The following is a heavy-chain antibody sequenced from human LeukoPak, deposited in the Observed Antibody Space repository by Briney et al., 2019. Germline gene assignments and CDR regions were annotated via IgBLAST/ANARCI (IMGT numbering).Heavy chain of an antibody. D-gene: IGHD2-21*01. V-gene: IGHV3-23*01. CDR1: GFTFSSYA. CDR3: AKDLYGGGAGPGDY. Sequence: GGSLRLSCAASGFTFSSYAMSWVRQAPGKGLEWVSAISGSGGSTYYADSVKGRFTISRDNSKNTLYLEMKSLIAEDTAVYYCAKDLYGGGAGPGDYWGKGPLVTVSS. J-gene: IGHJ4*02. CDR2: ISGSGGST.